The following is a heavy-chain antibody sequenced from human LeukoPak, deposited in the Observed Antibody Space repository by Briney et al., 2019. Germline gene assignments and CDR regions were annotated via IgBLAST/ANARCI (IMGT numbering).Heavy chain of an antibody. V-gene: IGHV3-48*04. J-gene: IGHJ4*02. CDR3: ARPLRESGYFYFDY. Sequence: GGSLRLSCAASGFTFDSYSMSWVRQTPGKGLEWVSYITSGSSTIYYPDSVKGRFTISRDNAKNSLYLQMNSLRAEDTAVYYCARPLRESGYFYFDYWGQGTLVTVSS. CDR2: ITSGSSTI. CDR1: GFTFDSYS. D-gene: IGHD3-3*01.